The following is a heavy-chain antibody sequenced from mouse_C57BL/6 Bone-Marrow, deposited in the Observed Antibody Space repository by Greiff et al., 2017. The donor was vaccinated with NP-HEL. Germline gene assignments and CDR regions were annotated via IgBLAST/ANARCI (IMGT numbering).Heavy chain of an antibody. J-gene: IGHJ2*01. V-gene: IGHV5-4*01. Sequence: EVHLVESGGGLVKPGGSLKLSCAASGFTFSSYAMSWVRQTPEKRLEWVATISDGGSYTYYPDNVKGRFTISRDNAKNNLYLQMSHLKSEDTAMYYCARDDGNFLDYWGQGTTLTVSS. D-gene: IGHD2-1*01. CDR2: ISDGGSYT. CDR1: GFTFSSYA. CDR3: ARDDGNFLDY.